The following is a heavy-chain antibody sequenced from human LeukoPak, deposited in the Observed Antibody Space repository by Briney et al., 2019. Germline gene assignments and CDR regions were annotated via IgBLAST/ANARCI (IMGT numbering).Heavy chain of an antibody. V-gene: IGHV3-48*01. CDR2: ISGSSGSSTI. CDR3: AKNPHLGISPLDWFDP. J-gene: IGHJ5*02. Sequence: GGSLRLSCAASGFTFTTYSMDWVRQAPGKGLEWVSYISGSSGSSTIYYADSVKGRFTTSRDNSKNTLYLQMDSLRAEDTAVYHCAKNPHLGISPLDWFDPWGQGTLVTVSS. CDR1: GFTFTTYS. D-gene: IGHD3-16*01.